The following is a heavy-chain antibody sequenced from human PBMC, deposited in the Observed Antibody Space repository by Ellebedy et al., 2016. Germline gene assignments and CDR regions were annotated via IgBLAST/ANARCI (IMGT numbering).Heavy chain of an antibody. J-gene: IGHJ5*02. CDR1: GYTFTGYY. V-gene: IGHV1-2*02. CDR3: ASARAGYCSSTSCYGYNWFDP. D-gene: IGHD2-2*01. CDR2: INPNSGGT. Sequence: ASVKVSXXASGYTFTGYYMHWVRQAPGQGLEWMGWINPNSGGTNYAQKFQGRVTMTRDTSISTAYMELSRLRSDDTAVYYCASARAGYCSSTSCYGYNWFDPWGQGTLVTVSS.